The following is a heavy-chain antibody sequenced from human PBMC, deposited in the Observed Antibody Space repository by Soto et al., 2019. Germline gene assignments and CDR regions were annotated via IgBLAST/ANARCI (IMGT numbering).Heavy chain of an antibody. Sequence: QVQLQQWGAGLLKPSETLSLTCAVNGGSLSGYYWSWIRQPPGKGLEWIGEIKDGGSTNYSPSLRGXXTXSVXTSKNQFSLRLNSVTAADTAVYFCARGQEGIVATHWDQGTLVTVSS. D-gene: IGHD5-12*01. V-gene: IGHV4-34*01. CDR1: GGSLSGYY. CDR2: IKDGGST. J-gene: IGHJ4*02. CDR3: ARGQEGIVATH.